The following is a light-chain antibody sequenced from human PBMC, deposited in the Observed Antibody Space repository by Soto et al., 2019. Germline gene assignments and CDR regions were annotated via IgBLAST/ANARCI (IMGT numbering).Light chain of an antibody. V-gene: IGKV1-39*01. CDR3: QHSYSTSCT. J-gene: IGKJ2*02. CDR2: NAS. CDR1: DSISRC. Sequence: DIQMTQSPSSLSASIGDRVAITCRASDSISRCVAWYQQKPGKAPKLLIYNASTLQSGAPSRFSGSGSGTDFTLTISSLQPEDFATYYCQHSYSTSCTFGQGTKLEIK.